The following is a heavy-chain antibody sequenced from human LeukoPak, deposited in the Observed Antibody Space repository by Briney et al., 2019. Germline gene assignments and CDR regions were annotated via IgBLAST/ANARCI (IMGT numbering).Heavy chain of an antibody. J-gene: IGHJ6*02. D-gene: IGHD6-19*01. CDR2: FDPEDGET. CDR3: ATDFVGAVAGRNYYGMDV. CDR1: GYTLTELS. V-gene: IGHV1-24*01. Sequence: ASVKVSCKVSGYTLTELSMHWVRQAPGKGLEWMGGFDPEDGETIYAQKFQGRVTMTEDTSTDTAYMELSSLRSEDTAVYYCATDFVGAVAGRNYYGMDVWGQGTTVTVSS.